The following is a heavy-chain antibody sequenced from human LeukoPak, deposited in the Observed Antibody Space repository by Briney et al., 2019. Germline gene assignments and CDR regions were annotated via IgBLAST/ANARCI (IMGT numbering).Heavy chain of an antibody. V-gene: IGHV3-23*01. J-gene: IGHJ5*02. CDR1: GFTFSSYA. Sequence: PGGSLRLSCAASGFTFSSYAMSWVRQAPGKGLEWVSAISGSGGSTYYADSVKGRFTISRDNSKNTLYLQTNSLRAEDTAVYYCAKSSHISIGGRTLNWFDPWGQGTLVTVSS. CDR2: ISGSGGST. D-gene: IGHD3-3*01. CDR3: AKSSHISIGGRTLNWFDP.